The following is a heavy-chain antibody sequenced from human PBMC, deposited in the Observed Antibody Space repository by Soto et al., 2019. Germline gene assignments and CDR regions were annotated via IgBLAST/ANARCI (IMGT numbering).Heavy chain of an antibody. CDR2: IYWDDDK. Sequence: QITLKESGPTLVNPTQTLTLTCTFSGFSLTTSGVGVGWIRQPPGKALEWLALIYWDDDKRYSPSLKSRLTITKDTSKNQVVLTIKNMGPVDTATYYCAHRQTYCGGNCYSGFDYWGQGTLVTVSS. CDR3: AHRQTYCGGNCYSGFDY. D-gene: IGHD2-21*02. J-gene: IGHJ4*02. V-gene: IGHV2-5*02. CDR1: GFSLTTSGVG.